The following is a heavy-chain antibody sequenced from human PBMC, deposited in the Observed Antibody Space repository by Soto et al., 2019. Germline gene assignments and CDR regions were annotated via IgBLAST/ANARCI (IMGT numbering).Heavy chain of an antibody. V-gene: IGHV4-34*01. CDR3: ARLLDDSRGYYYFDC. J-gene: IGHJ4*02. CDR2: INHGGGT. D-gene: IGHD3-22*01. CDR1: GRSFSANY. Sequence: PSETLSLTCGVFGRSFSANYWSWIRQSPGKGLEWIGEINHGGGTSYNPSLKSRVTISVDMSKNQFSLKLSSVTAADTAVYYCARLLDDSRGYYYFDCWGQGTLVTVSS.